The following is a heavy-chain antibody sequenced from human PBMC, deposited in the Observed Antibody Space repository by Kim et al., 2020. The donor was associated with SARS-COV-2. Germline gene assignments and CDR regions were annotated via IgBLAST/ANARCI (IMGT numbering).Heavy chain of an antibody. CDR2: INTNTGNP. CDR3: ARARRALRSMVRGVITMMGDWFDP. J-gene: IGHJ5*02. D-gene: IGHD3-10*01. Sequence: ASVKVSCKASGYTFTSYAMNWVRQAPGQGLEWMGWINTNTGNPTYAQGFTGRFVFSLDTSVSTAYLQISSLKAEDTAVYYCARARRALRSMVRGVITMMGDWFDPWGQGTLVTVSS. CDR1: GYTFTSYA. V-gene: IGHV7-4-1*02.